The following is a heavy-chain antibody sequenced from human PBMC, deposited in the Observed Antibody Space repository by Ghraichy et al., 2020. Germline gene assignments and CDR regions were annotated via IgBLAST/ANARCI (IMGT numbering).Heavy chain of an antibody. CDR3: ARATIRNGMDV. J-gene: IGHJ6*02. CDR1: GGSFRGYS. Sequence: SETLSLTCAVSGGSFRGYSWTWIRQPPGKGLECIGEMNHSGSTNYNPSLKSRVTISIDTSKNQFSLKLRSVTAADTAVYYCARATIRNGMDVWGQGTTVTVAS. CDR2: MNHSGST. V-gene: IGHV4-34*01. D-gene: IGHD5-12*01.